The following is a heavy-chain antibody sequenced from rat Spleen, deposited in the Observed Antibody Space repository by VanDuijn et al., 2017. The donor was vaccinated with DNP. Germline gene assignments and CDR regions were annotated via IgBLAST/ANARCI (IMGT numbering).Heavy chain of an antibody. V-gene: IGHV5-58*01. CDR1: GFTFSSFW. CDR2: INTDGGST. Sequence: EVQLVETGGGLVQPGRSLKLSCVVSGFTFSSFWMYWIRQAPGKGLEWVAAINTDGGSTYYPDSVKGRFTISRDNAKSTLYLQMDSLRSEDTATYYCARLGGSNSGYGFAYWGQGTLVTVSS. CDR3: ARLGGSNSGYGFAY. J-gene: IGHJ3*01. D-gene: IGHD4-3*01.